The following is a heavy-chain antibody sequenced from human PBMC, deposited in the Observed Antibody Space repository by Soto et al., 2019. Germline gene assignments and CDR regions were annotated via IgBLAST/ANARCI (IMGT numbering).Heavy chain of an antibody. Sequence: GGSLRLSCVASGFTFSSYAMSWVRQAPGKGLEWVSVFSVSGGNTYYADSVKGRFTISRDNSKNTLYLQMNSLRSEDTAVYYCVRDSPIGSTFSGYDGIDYWGQGTLVTVSS. V-gene: IGHV3-23*01. CDR3: VRDSPIGSTFSGYDGIDY. CDR1: GFTFSSYA. J-gene: IGHJ4*02. CDR2: FSVSGGNT. D-gene: IGHD5-12*01.